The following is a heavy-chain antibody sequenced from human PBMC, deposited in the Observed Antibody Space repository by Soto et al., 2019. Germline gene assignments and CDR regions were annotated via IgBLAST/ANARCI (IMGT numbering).Heavy chain of an antibody. V-gene: IGHV1-69*02. CDR3: ARALTTVTTIRFDP. D-gene: IGHD4-17*01. J-gene: IGHJ5*02. CDR1: GGTFSSYT. Sequence: QVQLVQSGAEVKKPGSSVKVSCKASGGTFSSYTISWVRQAPGQGLEWRGRIIPILGIANYEQKFQGRVTITADKPTSTAYMEVSSLRSGDTAVYYCARALTTVTTIRFDPWGQGTLVTVSS. CDR2: IIPILGIA.